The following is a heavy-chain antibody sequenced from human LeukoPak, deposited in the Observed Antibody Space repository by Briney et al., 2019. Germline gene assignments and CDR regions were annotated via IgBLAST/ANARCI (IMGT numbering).Heavy chain of an antibody. CDR1: GYTFTSYG. J-gene: IGHJ1*01. CDR2: ISAYNGNT. Sequence: ASVKVSCKASGYTFTSYGISWARQAPGQGLEWMGWISAYNGNTNYAQKLQGRVTMTTDTSTSTAYMELRSLRSDDTAVYYCARAPITVFWARAEYFQHWGQGTLVTVSS. D-gene: IGHD1-14*01. V-gene: IGHV1-18*01. CDR3: ARAPITVFWARAEYFQH.